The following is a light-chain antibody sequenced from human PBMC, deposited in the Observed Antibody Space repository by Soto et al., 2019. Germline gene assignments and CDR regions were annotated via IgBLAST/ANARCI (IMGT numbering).Light chain of an antibody. J-gene: IGKJ2*01. V-gene: IGKV1-8*01. CDR1: QGISSY. CDR2: AAS. Sequence: AIRMTQSPSSFSASTGDRVTMTCRPSQGISSYLAWYQQKPGKAPKLLIYAASTLQSGVPSRFSGSGSGTDFPLTISCLQSEDFATYYCQQYYSYPRTFGQGTKVDIK. CDR3: QQYYSYPRT.